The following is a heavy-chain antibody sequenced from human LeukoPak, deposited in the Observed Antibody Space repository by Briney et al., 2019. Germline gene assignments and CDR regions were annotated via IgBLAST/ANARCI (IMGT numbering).Heavy chain of an antibody. Sequence: GGSLRLSCAASGFTFSSYAMSWVRQAPGKGLEWVSGISGRGGSTYYADSVKGRFTISRDNAKNSLYLQMNSLRAEDTAVYYCARVGAIDAFDIWGQGTMVTVSS. J-gene: IGHJ3*02. V-gene: IGHV3-23*01. CDR3: ARVGAIDAFDI. CDR1: GFTFSSYA. CDR2: ISGRGGST. D-gene: IGHD1-26*01.